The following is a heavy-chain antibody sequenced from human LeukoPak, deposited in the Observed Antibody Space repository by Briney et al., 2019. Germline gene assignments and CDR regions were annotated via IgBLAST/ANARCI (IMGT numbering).Heavy chain of an antibody. CDR3: ARDRSSGWYNYYMDV. CDR1: GYTFTGYY. V-gene: IGHV1-2*02. D-gene: IGHD6-19*01. J-gene: IGHJ6*03. CDR2: INPNSGGT. Sequence: ASVKVSCKASGYTFTGYYMHWVRQAPGQGLEWMGWINPNSGGTNYAQKFQGRVTMTRDTSISTAYMELSRLRSDDTAVYYCARDRSSGWYNYYMDVWGKGTTVTVSS.